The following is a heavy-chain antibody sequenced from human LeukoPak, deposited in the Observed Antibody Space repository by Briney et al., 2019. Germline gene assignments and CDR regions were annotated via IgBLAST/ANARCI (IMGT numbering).Heavy chain of an antibody. CDR2: ISGRSSTI. J-gene: IGHJ4*02. Sequence: GGSLRLSCAASAFTFSDYSMNWVRQAPGKGLEWVSYISGRSSTIYYADSVKGRFTISRDNAKNSMYLQMNSLRAEDTAVCYCARDRIKSGSYYFDYWGQGTLVTVSS. CDR3: ARDRIKSGSYYFDY. CDR1: AFTFSDYS. V-gene: IGHV3-48*01. D-gene: IGHD1-26*01.